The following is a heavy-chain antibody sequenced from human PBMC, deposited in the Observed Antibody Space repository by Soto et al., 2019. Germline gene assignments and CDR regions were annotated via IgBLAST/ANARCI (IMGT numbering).Heavy chain of an antibody. CDR3: ARARRNWNVYYFEY. J-gene: IGHJ4*02. CDR1: GGSFSGYY. V-gene: IGHV4-34*01. D-gene: IGHD1-1*01. Sequence: SETLSLTCAVYGGSFSGYYWSWIRQPPGKGLEWIGEINHSGSTNYNPSLKSRVTISVDTSKNQFSLKLSSVTAADTAVYYCARARRNWNVYYFEYWGQGTLVTV. CDR2: INHSGST.